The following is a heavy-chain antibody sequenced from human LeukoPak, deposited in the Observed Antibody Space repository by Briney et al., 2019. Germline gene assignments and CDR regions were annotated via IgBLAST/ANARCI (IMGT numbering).Heavy chain of an antibody. D-gene: IGHD4-23*01. CDR2: IYYSGTT. Sequence: SETLSLTCTVSGGSMNSTSYYWGWIRQPPGKGPDWIANIYYSGTTYYNPSLKSRVTISVDMSKNQFSLKLSSVTAADTAVYYCARGKELLRWPKSVDYWGQGTLVTVSS. CDR1: GGSMNSTSYY. CDR3: ARGKELLRWPKSVDY. J-gene: IGHJ4*02. V-gene: IGHV4-39*01.